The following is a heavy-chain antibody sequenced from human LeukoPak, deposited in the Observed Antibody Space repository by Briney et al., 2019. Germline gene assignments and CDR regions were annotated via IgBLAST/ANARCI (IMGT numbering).Heavy chain of an antibody. Sequence: GGSLRLSCAASGFTFSSYAMHWVRQAPGKGQEWVAVISYDGSNKYYADSVKGRFTISRDNSKNTLYLQMNSLRAEDTAVYYCALQGVNSSGWYEMEYCFDYWGQGTLVTVSS. V-gene: IGHV3-30-3*01. CDR3: ALQGVNSSGWYEMEYCFDY. CDR1: GFTFSSYA. J-gene: IGHJ4*02. CDR2: ISYDGSNK. D-gene: IGHD6-19*01.